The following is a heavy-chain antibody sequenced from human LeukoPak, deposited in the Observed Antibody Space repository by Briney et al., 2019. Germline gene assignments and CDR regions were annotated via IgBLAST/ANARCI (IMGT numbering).Heavy chain of an antibody. J-gene: IGHJ6*02. CDR3: AREGDYCSSTSCYWDYGMDV. CDR2: IIPILGIA. Sequence: SVKVSRKASGGTFSSYAISWVRQAPGQGLGWMGRIIPILGIANYAQKFQGRVTITADKSTSTAYMELSSLRSEDTAVYYCAREGDYCSSTSCYWDYGMDVWGQGTTVTVSS. CDR1: GGTFSSYA. D-gene: IGHD2-2*01. V-gene: IGHV1-69*04.